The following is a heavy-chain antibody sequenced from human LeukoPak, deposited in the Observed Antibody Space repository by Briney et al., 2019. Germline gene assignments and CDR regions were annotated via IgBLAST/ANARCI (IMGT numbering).Heavy chain of an antibody. CDR3: ARGGASDYVFVGLWFDP. Sequence: KASETLSLTCAVYGGSFSGYYWSWIRQPPGKGLEWIGEINHSGSTNYNPSLKSRVTISVDTSKNQFSLKLSSVTAADTAVYYCARGGASDYVFVGLWFDPWGQGTLVTVSS. V-gene: IGHV4-34*01. CDR2: INHSGST. CDR1: GGSFSGYY. J-gene: IGHJ5*02. D-gene: IGHD5-12*01.